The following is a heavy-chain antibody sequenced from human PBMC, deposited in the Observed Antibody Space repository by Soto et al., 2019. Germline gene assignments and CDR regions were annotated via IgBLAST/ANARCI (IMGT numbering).Heavy chain of an antibody. D-gene: IGHD5-12*01. CDR2: IYYSGST. J-gene: IGHJ4*02. Sequence: SETLSLTCTVSGGSISSSSYYWGWIRQPPGKGLEWIGSIYYSGSTYYNPSLKSRVTISVDTSKNQFSLKLSSVTAADTAVYYCTSQDIVATQIDYWGQGPLVTVSS. V-gene: IGHV4-39*01. CDR3: TSQDIVATQIDY. CDR1: GGSISSSSYY.